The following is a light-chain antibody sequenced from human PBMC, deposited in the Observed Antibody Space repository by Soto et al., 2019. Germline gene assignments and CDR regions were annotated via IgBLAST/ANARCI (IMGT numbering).Light chain of an antibody. V-gene: IGLV2-11*01. Sequence: QAVVTQPRSVSGSPGQSVTISCTGTSSDVAGYNYVSWYQQHPGKAPKLMIYDVSKRPSGVPDRFSGSKSGITASLTISGLQAEDEAEYYCCSYAGSYTYVFGTGTKLTVL. J-gene: IGLJ1*01. CDR1: SSDVAGYNY. CDR2: DVS. CDR3: CSYAGSYTYV.